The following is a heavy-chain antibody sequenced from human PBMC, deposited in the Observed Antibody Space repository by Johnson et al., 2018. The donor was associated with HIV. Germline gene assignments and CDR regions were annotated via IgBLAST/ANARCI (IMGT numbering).Heavy chain of an antibody. J-gene: IGHJ3*02. D-gene: IGHD1-26*01. CDR3: AREGAWEVRPGAFDI. Sequence: VQLVESGGGLVQPGGSLRLSCAASGFTVSSNYMSWVRQAPGKGLEWVSVIYSGGSTYYADSAKGRFTISRDNSKNTLYLQMNSLRAEDTAVYYCAREGAWEVRPGAFDIWGQGTMVTVSS. V-gene: IGHV3-66*01. CDR2: IYSGGST. CDR1: GFTVSSNY.